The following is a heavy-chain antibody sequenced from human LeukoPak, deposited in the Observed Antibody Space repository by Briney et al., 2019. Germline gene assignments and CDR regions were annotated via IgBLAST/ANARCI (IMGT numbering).Heavy chain of an antibody. CDR1: GFTFDDYG. J-gene: IGHJ6*03. V-gene: IGHV3-20*04. Sequence: GGSLRLSCAASGFTFDDYGMSWVRQAPGKGLEWVSGIDRNGDSTGYADSVEGRFTISRDNAKNTLYLQMNSLRAEDTAVYYCVRGTYYMDVWGKGTTVTVSS. CDR3: VRGTYYMDV. CDR2: IDRNGDST.